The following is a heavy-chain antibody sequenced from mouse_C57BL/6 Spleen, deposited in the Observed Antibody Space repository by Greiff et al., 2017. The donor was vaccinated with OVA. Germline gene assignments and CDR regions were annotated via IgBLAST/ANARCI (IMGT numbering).Heavy chain of an antibody. CDR2: ISSGSSTI. J-gene: IGHJ1*03. V-gene: IGHV5-17*01. Sequence: DVMLVESGGGLVKPGGSLKLSCAASGFTFSDYGMHWVRQAPEKGLEWVAYISSGSSTIYYADTVKGRFTISRDNAKNTLFLQMTSLRSEDTAMYYCASPITTVGYFDVWGTGTTVTVSS. D-gene: IGHD1-1*01. CDR3: ASPITTVGYFDV. CDR1: GFTFSDYG.